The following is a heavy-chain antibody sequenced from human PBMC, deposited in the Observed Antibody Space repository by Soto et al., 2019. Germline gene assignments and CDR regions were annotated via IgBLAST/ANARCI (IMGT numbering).Heavy chain of an antibody. J-gene: IGHJ4*02. CDR3: AREAYSYGYYFDY. V-gene: IGHV4-30-4*01. CDR1: GGSISSGDYY. CDR2: IYYSGST. D-gene: IGHD5-18*01. Sequence: SETLSLTCTVSGGSISSGDYYWSWIRQPPGKGLEWIGYIYYSGSTYYNPSLKSRVTISVDTSKNQFSLKLSSVTAADTAVYYCAREAYSYGYYFDYWGQGTLVTVSS.